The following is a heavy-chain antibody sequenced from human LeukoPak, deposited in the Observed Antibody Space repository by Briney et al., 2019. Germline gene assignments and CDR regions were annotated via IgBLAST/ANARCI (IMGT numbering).Heavy chain of an antibody. D-gene: IGHD6-19*01. CDR3: ASTAPPYSSGWYGVDY. CDR2: INAGNGNT. Sequence: GASVKVSCKASGYTFTSYAMHWVRQAPGQRPEWMGWINAGNGNTKYSQKFQGRVTITRDTSASTAYMELSSLRSEDTAVYYCASTAPPYSSGWYGVDYWGQGTLVTVSS. V-gene: IGHV1-3*01. J-gene: IGHJ4*02. CDR1: GYTFTSYA.